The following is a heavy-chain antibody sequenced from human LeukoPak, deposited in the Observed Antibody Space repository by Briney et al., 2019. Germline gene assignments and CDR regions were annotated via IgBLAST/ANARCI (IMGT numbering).Heavy chain of an antibody. CDR1: GGSISSGGYY. D-gene: IGHD6-13*01. J-gene: IGHJ4*02. Sequence: SETLSLTCTVSGGSISSGGYYWSWIRQPPGKGLEWIGYIYHSGSTYYNPSLKSRVTISVDKSKNQFSLKLSSVTAADTAVYYCARGVLQQLALFDYWGQGTLVTVSS. V-gene: IGHV4-30-2*01. CDR3: ARGVLQQLALFDY. CDR2: IYHSGST.